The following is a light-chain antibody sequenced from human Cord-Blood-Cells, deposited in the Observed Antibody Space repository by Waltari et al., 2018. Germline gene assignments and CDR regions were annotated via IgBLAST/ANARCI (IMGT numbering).Light chain of an antibody. CDR3: CSYAGSSTWV. CDR2: EGS. CDR1: SSDVGIYNL. J-gene: IGLJ3*02. V-gene: IGLV2-23*01. Sequence: QSALTQPASVSGSPGQSITSSCTGTSSDVGIYNLVSWYQQHPGKAPKLRIYEGSKRPSWVSDRFSGAKSGNTASLTISGLQAEDEADYYCCSYAGSSTWVFGGGTKLTVL.